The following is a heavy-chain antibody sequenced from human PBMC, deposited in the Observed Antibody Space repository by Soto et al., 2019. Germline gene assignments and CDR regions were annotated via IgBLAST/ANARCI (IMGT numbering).Heavy chain of an antibody. CDR1: GGSISSYY. CDR3: ARGLGTAAADY. V-gene: IGHV4-59*08. CDR2: TYYSGST. D-gene: IGHD6-13*01. Sequence: LSLTCTVSGGSISSYYWSWIRQPPGKGLEWIGYTYYSGSTNYNPSLKSRVTISVDTSKNQFSLKLSSVTATDTAVYYCARGLGTAAADYWGQGTLVTVSS. J-gene: IGHJ4*02.